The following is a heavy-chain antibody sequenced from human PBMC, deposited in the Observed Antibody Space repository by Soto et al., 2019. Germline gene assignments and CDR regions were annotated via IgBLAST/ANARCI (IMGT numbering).Heavy chain of an antibody. V-gene: IGHV3-33*01. CDR3: EIDPPYNSGWYFDS. CDR2: IWYDGSNK. J-gene: IGHJ4*02. CDR1: GFTFSSYG. D-gene: IGHD6-19*01. Sequence: QVQLVESGGGVVQPGRSLRLSCAASGFTFSSYGMHWVRQAPGKGLEWVAVIWYDGSNKYYADSVKGRFTISRDNSKNTLYLQMNSVRAEDTEVYYCEIDPPYNSGWYFDSWGQGTLVTVSS.